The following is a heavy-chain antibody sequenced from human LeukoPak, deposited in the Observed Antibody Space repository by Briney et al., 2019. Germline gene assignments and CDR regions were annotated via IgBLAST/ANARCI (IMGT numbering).Heavy chain of an antibody. CDR1: GFTFTSSA. V-gene: IGHV1-58*01. Sequence: ASVKVSCKASGFTFTSSAVQWVRQARGQRLEWIGWIVVGSGNTNYAQKFQERVTITRDMSTSTAYMELSSLRSEDTAVYYCAADPRTYYYDSSGEFDYWGLGTLVTVSS. CDR3: AADPRTYYYDSSGEFDY. CDR2: IVVGSGNT. J-gene: IGHJ4*02. D-gene: IGHD3-22*01.